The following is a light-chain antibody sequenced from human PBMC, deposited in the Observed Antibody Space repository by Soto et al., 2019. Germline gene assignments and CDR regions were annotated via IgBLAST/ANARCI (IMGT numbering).Light chain of an antibody. CDR2: GAS. J-gene: IGKJ4*01. CDR1: QVISSW. Sequence: IQMTQSPSSVSASVGDSVTITCRASQVISSWLAWYQVKPGKAPKLLIYGASNRESGVPSRFSARQSGTLFTLTINSLQPEDFATYYCQQASSFPLTFGGGTTVEI. V-gene: IGKV1-12*01. CDR3: QQASSFPLT.